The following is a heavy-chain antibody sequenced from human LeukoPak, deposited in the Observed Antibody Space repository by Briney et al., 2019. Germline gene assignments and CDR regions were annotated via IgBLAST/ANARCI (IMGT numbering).Heavy chain of an antibody. CDR2: ISGSGGST. Sequence: GGSLRLSCAASGFTFSSYGMTWVRQAPGKGLEWVSGISGSGGSTKHADSVKGRFTISRDNSKNSLYLQMNSLRAEDTAVYYCARDSPPDRWGQGTLVTVSS. CDR1: GFTFSSYG. D-gene: IGHD1-14*01. V-gene: IGHV3-23*01. CDR3: ARDSPPDR. J-gene: IGHJ4*02.